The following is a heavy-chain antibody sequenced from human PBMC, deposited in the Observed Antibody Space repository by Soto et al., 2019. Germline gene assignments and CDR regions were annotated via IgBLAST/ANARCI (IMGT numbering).Heavy chain of an antibody. J-gene: IGHJ4*02. D-gene: IGHD1-1*01. Sequence: QVHLVQSGAEVKEPGASVKVSCKGSGYTFTSYGITWVRQGPGQGLEWMGWISAHNGNTNYAQKLQGRVTVTRDTSTSTAYMELRSLRSDDTAVYYCARGRYGDYWGQGALVTVSS. CDR1: GYTFTSYG. V-gene: IGHV1-18*01. CDR2: ISAHNGNT. CDR3: ARGRYGDY.